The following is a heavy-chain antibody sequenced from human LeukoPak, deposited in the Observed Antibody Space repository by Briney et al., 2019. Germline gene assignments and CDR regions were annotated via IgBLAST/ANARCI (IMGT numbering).Heavy chain of an antibody. D-gene: IGHD5-18*01. CDR1: GGSISGNY. V-gene: IGHV4-59*01. CDR2: IYYSGKT. Sequence: SETLSLTCTLSGGSISGNYWNWIRQPPGKGLEWIGYIYYSGKTNYNPSLKSRVTISVDTSKNTFSLRLNSVTAADTAVYYCAKEGFSYGLGWFDPWGQGALVTVSS. J-gene: IGHJ5*02. CDR3: AKEGFSYGLGWFDP.